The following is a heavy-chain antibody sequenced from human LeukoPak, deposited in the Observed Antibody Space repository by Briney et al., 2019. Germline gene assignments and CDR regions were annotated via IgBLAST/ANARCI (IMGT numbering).Heavy chain of an antibody. CDR2: ISSSSSYI. D-gene: IGHD3-22*01. CDR3: ARDGAETYYYDSSGYSSFDS. Sequence: GGSLRLSCAASGFTFSSYSMNWVRQAPGKGLEWVSSISSSSSYIYYADSVKGRFTISRDNAKNSLYLQMNSLRAEDTAVYYCARDGAETYYYDSSGYSSFDSWGQGTLVTVSS. V-gene: IGHV3-21*01. CDR1: GFTFSSYS. J-gene: IGHJ4*02.